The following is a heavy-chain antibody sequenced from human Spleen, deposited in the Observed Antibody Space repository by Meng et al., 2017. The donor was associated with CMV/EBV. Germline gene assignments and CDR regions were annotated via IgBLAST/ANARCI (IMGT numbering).Heavy chain of an antibody. CDR3: AKDRKAKGSTLYGVVVGQRPRSTHTEYDVGV. V-gene: IGHV3-30-3*02. D-gene: IGHD3-3*01. Sequence: GESLKISCAASRFTFSNYPMHWVRQAPGKGLEWVALISYDGSSKYYADSVKGRFTISRDNSKNTLYLQMNSLRAEDTAVYYCAKDRKAKGSTLYGVVVGQRPRSTHTEYDVGVWGQGTTVTVSS. CDR2: ISYDGSSK. CDR1: RFTFSNYP. J-gene: IGHJ6*02.